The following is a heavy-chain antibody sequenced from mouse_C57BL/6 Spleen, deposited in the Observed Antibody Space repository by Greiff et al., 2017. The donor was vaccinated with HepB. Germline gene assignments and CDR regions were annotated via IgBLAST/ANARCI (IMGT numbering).Heavy chain of an antibody. J-gene: IGHJ2*01. CDR2: IRNKANGYTT. CDR1: GFTFTDYY. CDR3: ARYGRGSFDY. V-gene: IGHV7-3*01. Sequence: EVKVVESGGGLVQPGGSLSLSCAASGFTFTDYYMSWVRQPPGKALEWLGFIRNKANGYTTEYSASVKGRFTISRDNSQSILYLQMNALRAEDSATYYCARYGRGSFDYWGQGTTLTVSS.